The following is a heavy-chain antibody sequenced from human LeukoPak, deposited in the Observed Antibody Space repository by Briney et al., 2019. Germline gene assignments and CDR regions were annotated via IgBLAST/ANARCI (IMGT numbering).Heavy chain of an antibody. Sequence: GESLKISCKGSGYSFTSYWIGWVRQKPGKGLEWMGIIYAGDSDTRYSPSFQGQVTISADKSINTAYLQWSSLKASDTAMYYCARQEHYYATGYYGMDVWGQGTTVTVSS. CDR3: ARQEHYYATGYYGMDV. CDR1: GYSFTSYW. CDR2: IYAGDSDT. J-gene: IGHJ6*02. V-gene: IGHV5-51*01. D-gene: IGHD3-10*01.